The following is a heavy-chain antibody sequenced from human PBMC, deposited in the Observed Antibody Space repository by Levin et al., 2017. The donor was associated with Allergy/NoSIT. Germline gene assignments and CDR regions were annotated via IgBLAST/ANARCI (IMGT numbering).Heavy chain of an antibody. J-gene: IGHJ4*02. CDR2: ISWNSGSI. V-gene: IGHV3-9*01. CDR3: AMENDNWDY. D-gene: IGHD1-1*01. CDR1: GFTFDDYA. Sequence: GGSLRLSCAASGFTFDDYAMHWVRQAPGKGLEWVSGISWNSGSIGYADSVKGRFTISRDNAKNSLYLQMNSLRAEDTALYYCAMENDNWDYWGQGTLVTVSS.